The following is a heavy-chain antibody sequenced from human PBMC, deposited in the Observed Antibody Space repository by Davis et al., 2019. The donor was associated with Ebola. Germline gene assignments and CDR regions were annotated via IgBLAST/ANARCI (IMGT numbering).Heavy chain of an antibody. CDR1: GWSFSGYY. D-gene: IGHD3-10*01. V-gene: IGHV4-34*01. CDR3: AKDSGYYGNFDY. J-gene: IGHJ4*02. Sequence: MPGGSLRLSCAVYGWSFSGYYWSWIRQPPGKGLEWIGEINHSGSTNYNPSLKSRVTISVDTSKNQFSLKLSSVTAADTAVYYCAKDSGYYGNFDYWGQGTLVTVSS. CDR2: INHSGST.